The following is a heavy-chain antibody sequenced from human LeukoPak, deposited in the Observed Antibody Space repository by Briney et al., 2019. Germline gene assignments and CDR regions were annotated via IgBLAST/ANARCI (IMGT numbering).Heavy chain of an antibody. CDR1: GFTFSSYW. V-gene: IGHV3-74*01. D-gene: IGHD4-17*01. J-gene: IGHJ4*02. Sequence: PGGSLRLSCAASGFTFSSYWMHWVRQAPGKGLVWVSRINSDGSSTSYADSVKGRFTISRDDAKNSLYMQMNSLTAEDTAVYYCARGAGRYGDYRDYWGQGTLVTVSS. CDR2: INSDGSST. CDR3: ARGAGRYGDYRDY.